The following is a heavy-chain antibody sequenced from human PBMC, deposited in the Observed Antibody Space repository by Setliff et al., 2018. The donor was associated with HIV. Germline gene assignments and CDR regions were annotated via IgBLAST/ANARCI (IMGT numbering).Heavy chain of an antibody. CDR2: VYYNGAT. CDR3: ARHEGYNDFLTGYFRYKWYDP. Sequence: SETLSLTCTVSGGSIASSTHYWAWIRQPPRKGLEWIGSVYYNGATDHNPSLKSRVTISVDTSNQQFSLKLSSVTAADTAVYYCARHEGYNDFLTGYFRYKWYDPWGQGTLVTVSS. J-gene: IGHJ5*02. CDR1: GGSIASSTHY. V-gene: IGHV4-39*01. D-gene: IGHD3-9*01.